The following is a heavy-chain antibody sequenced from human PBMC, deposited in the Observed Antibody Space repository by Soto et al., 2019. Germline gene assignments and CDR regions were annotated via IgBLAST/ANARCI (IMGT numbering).Heavy chain of an antibody. D-gene: IGHD3-10*01. CDR2: IDKVGTES. Sequence: EVQLVESGGGLVQPGGSLRLSCVASEFTFSGRSVHWVRQAPGKGLVWVSGIDKVGTESTYADSVNGRFTSSRDNAKNTVYRQMNSLRFEDTAFYYCARGWFGPDVWGKGTTVTVSS. V-gene: IGHV3-74*01. CDR3: ARGWFGPDV. J-gene: IGHJ6*03. CDR1: EFTFSGRS.